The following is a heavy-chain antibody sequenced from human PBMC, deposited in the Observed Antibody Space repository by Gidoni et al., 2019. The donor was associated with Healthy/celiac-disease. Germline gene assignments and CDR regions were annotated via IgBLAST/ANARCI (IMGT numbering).Heavy chain of an antibody. CDR1: GSSFTSYW. J-gene: IGHJ6*03. CDR3: ARGVQLERRGGGRKYYYYYYMDV. CDR2: IDLSDSFT. Sequence: EVQLVQSGAEVKKPGESLRISCKGSGSSFTSYWIIWVRQMPGKGLEWMGKIDLSDSFTNYNPSFQGHVTSSADKSISTAYLQWSSLKASDTAMYYCARGVQLERRGGGRKYYYYYYMDVWGKGTTVTVSS. D-gene: IGHD1-1*01. V-gene: IGHV5-10-1*01.